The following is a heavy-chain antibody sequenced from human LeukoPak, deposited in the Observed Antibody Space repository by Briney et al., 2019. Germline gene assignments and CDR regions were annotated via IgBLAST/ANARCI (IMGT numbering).Heavy chain of an antibody. CDR1: GLTGSHNY. J-gene: IGHJ4*02. V-gene: IGHV3-7*01. Sequence: GGSLRLSCAASGLTGSHNYVSWVRQAPGKGLEWVANIKQDGSEKYYVDSVKGRFTISRDNAKNSLYLQMNSLRAEDTAVYYCARDLRKRLTLSSGWYGPGYWGQGTLVTVSS. CDR3: ARDLRKRLTLSSGWYGPGY. D-gene: IGHD6-19*01. CDR2: IKQDGSEK.